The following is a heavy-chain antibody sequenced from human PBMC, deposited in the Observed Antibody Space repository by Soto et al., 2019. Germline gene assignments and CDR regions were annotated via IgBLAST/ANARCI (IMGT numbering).Heavy chain of an antibody. Sequence: SETLSLTCAVYGGSFSGYYWSWIRQPPGRGLEWIGEINHSGSTNYNPSLKSRVTISVDTSKNQFSLKLSSVTAADTAVYYCARPATVTDDAFDIWGQGTMVTVSS. J-gene: IGHJ3*02. V-gene: IGHV4-34*01. CDR3: ARPATVTDDAFDI. CDR1: GGSFSGYY. CDR2: INHSGST. D-gene: IGHD4-17*01.